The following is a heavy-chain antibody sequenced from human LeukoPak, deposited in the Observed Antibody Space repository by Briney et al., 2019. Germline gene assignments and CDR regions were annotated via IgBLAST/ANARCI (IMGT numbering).Heavy chain of an antibody. CDR3: ARVEMASQFDP. CDR1: GFTFSSYW. Sequence: GGSLRLSCAASGFTFSSYWMHWVRQAPGKGLVGVSRINSGGSGTSYAASVKGRFTISRDNAKNTLYLQMNSPRAEDTAVYYCARVEMASQFDPWGQGTLVTVSS. CDR2: INSGGSGT. V-gene: IGHV3-74*01. D-gene: IGHD5-24*01. J-gene: IGHJ5*02.